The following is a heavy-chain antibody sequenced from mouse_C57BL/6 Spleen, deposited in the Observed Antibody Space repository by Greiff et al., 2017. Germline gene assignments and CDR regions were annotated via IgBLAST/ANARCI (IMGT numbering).Heavy chain of an antibody. V-gene: IGHV14-2*01. J-gene: IGHJ4*01. D-gene: IGHD2-5*01. CDR3: AREGLSGYSNYGAMDY. CDR2: IDPEDGET. CDR1: GFNIKDYY. Sequence: VQLQQSGAELVKPGASVKLSCTASGFNIKDYYMHWVKQRTEQGLEWIGRIDPEDGETKYAPKFQGKATITADKSSNTAYLQLSSLTSEDTAVXYCAREGLSGYSNYGAMDYWGQGTSVNGSS.